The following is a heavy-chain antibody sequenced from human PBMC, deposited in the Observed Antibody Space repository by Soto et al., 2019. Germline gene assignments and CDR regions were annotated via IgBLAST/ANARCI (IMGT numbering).Heavy chain of an antibody. CDR1: GFTFSSYG. CDR2: IWYDGSNK. Sequence: GGSLRLSCAASGFTFSSYGMHWVRQAPGKGLEWVAVIWYDGSNKYYADSVKGRFTISRDNSKNTLYLQMNSLRAEDTAVYYCAKSSGIAVAGTRKGLFDPWGQRTLDTVSS. V-gene: IGHV3-30*02. CDR3: AKSSGIAVAGTRKGLFDP. J-gene: IGHJ5*02. D-gene: IGHD6-19*01.